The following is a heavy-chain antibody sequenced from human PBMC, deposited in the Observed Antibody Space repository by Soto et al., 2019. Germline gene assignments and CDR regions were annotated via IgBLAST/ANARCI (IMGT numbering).Heavy chain of an antibody. CDR3: ATVAYSRYYFDY. J-gene: IGHJ4*02. V-gene: IGHV1-24*01. Sequence: APGKGLEWMGGFDPEDGETIYAQKFQGRVTMTEDTSTDTAYMELSSLRSEDTAVYYCATVAYSRYYFDYWGQGTLVTVSS. D-gene: IGHD6-13*01. CDR2: FDPEDGET.